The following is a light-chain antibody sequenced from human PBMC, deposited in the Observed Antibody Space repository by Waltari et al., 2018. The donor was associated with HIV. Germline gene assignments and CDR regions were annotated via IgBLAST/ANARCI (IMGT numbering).Light chain of an antibody. V-gene: IGKV3-15*01. CDR2: GAS. J-gene: IGKJ3*01. CDR3: QHYNNWLLT. CDR1: QSVSRH. Sequence: EIVMTQSPATLSVSPGERATLSCRASQSVSRHLAWYQQKPGQAPRLLIYGASTRATGIPARFSGSGSGTEFTLTISSLQSEDFAVYYCQHYNNWLLTFGPGTKVDIK.